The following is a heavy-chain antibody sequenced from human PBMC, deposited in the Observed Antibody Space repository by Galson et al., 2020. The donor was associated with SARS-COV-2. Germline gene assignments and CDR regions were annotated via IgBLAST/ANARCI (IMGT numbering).Heavy chain of an antibody. J-gene: IGHJ3*02. CDR2: IYYSGST. CDR3: ARERYDILTGYYGADAFDI. Sequence: SQTLSLTCTVYGGSISSYYWSWIRQHPGKGLEWIGYIYYSGSTNYNPSLKSRVTISVDTSKNQFSLKLSSVTAADTAVYYCARERYDILTGYYGADAFDIWGQGTMVTVSS. D-gene: IGHD3-9*01. V-gene: IGHV4-59*01. CDR1: GGSISSYY.